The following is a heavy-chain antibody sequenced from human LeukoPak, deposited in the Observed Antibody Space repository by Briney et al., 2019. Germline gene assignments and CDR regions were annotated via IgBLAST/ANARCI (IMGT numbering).Heavy chain of an antibody. CDR2: IKQDGSEK. CDR3: ARVSRWALSHNPHY. V-gene: IGHV3-7*03. CDR1: GFTFSAYW. J-gene: IGHJ4*01. Sequence: GGSLRLSCAASGFTFSAYWMSWVRQAPGKGLEWVANIKQDGSEKYYVDSVKGRFTISRDNAKNSLYLQMNSLRAEDTAVYYCARVSRWALSHNPHYWGQEPWSPSPQ. D-gene: IGHD1-1*01.